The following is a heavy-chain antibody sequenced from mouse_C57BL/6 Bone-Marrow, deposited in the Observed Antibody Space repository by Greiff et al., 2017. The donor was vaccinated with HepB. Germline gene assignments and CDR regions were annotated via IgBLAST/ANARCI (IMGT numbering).Heavy chain of an antibody. D-gene: IGHD1-1*01. J-gene: IGHJ2*01. CDR1: GYSITSGYY. V-gene: IGHV3-6*01. CDR2: ISYDGSN. CDR3: AREPHYYGSSYTFDY. Sequence: EVQLQESGPGLVKPSQSLSLTCSVTGYSITSGYYWNWIRQFPGNNLEWMGYISYDGSNNYNPSLKNRISITRDTSKNQFFLKLNSVTTEDTATYYCAREPHYYGSSYTFDYWGQGTTLTVSS.